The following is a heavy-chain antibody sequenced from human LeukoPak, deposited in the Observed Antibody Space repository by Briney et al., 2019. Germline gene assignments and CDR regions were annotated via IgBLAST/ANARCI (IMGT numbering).Heavy chain of an antibody. J-gene: IGHJ5*02. D-gene: IGHD2-15*01. CDR2: ISAYNGNT. CDR3: ARDLGYCSGGSCYWGWFDP. CDR1: GYTFTSYG. V-gene: IGHV1-18*01. Sequence: ASVKVSCKASGYTFTSYGISWVRQAPGQGLEWMGWISAYNGNTNYAQKLQGRVTMTTDTSTSTAYMELRSLRSDDTAVYYCARDLGYCSGGSCYWGWFDPWGQETLVTVSS.